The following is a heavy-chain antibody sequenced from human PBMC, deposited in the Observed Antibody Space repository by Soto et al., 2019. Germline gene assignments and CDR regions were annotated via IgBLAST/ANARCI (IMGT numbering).Heavy chain of an antibody. CDR1: GCTFLIYA. CDR2: IIPIFGTA. J-gene: IGHJ6*02. Sequence: GASVKVSCKVSGCTFLIYAISWVRQAPGQGLEWMGGIIPIFGTANYAQKFQGRVPVTADESTSTAYMELSSLRSEDTAVYYCERSYGQPPGGFIYVFFYGMDFWGQGTTVTFSS. V-gene: IGHV1-69*13. D-gene: IGHD3-16*01. CDR3: ERSYGQPPGGFIYVFFYGMDF.